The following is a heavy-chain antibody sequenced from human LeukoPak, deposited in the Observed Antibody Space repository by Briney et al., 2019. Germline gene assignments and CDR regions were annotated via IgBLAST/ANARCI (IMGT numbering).Heavy chain of an antibody. CDR3: ARLRTTIFGVVTSWYYYGMDV. V-gene: IGHV4-34*01. D-gene: IGHD3-3*01. CDR1: GGSFSGYY. J-gene: IGHJ6*02. Sequence: SETLSLTCAVYGGSFSGYYWSWIRQPPGKGLEWIGGINHSGSTNYNPSLKSRVTISVDTSKNQFSLKLSSVTAADTAVYYCARLRTTIFGVVTSWYYYGMDVWGQGTTVTVSS. CDR2: INHSGST.